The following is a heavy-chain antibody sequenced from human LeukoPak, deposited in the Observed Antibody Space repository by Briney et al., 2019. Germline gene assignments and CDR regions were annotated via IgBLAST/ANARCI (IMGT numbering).Heavy chain of an antibody. CDR1: GGSIFSYY. Sequence: SETLSLTCTVSGGSIFSYYWNWIRQPPGKGLEWIGEINHSGSTNYNPSLKSRVTISVDTSKNQFSLKLSSVTAADTAVYYCARKSLGYCSSTSCYALDYWGQGTLVTVSS. D-gene: IGHD2-2*01. J-gene: IGHJ4*02. CDR3: ARKSLGYCSSTSCYALDY. CDR2: INHSGST. V-gene: IGHV4-34*01.